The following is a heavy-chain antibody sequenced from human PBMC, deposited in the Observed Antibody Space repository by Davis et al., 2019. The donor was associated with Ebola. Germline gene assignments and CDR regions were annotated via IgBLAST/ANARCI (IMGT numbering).Heavy chain of an antibody. CDR1: GYSISSGYY. CDR2: IYHSGST. J-gene: IGHJ3*02. CDR3: ARTLTGDYAFDI. Sequence: PSETLSLTCAVSGYSISSGYYWGWIRQPPGKGLEWIGYIYHSGSTYYNPSLKSRVTISVDRSKNQFSLKLSSVTAADTAVYYCARTLTGDYAFDIWGQGTMVTVSS. D-gene: IGHD7-27*01. V-gene: IGHV4-38-2*01.